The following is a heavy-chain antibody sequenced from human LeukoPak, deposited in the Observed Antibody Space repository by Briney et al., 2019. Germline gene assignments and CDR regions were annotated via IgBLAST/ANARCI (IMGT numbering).Heavy chain of an antibody. J-gene: IGHJ6*02. CDR3: ARAIPAAQSALSYGMDV. CDR2: INPNSGGT. V-gene: IGHV1-2*04. CDR1: GYTFTGYD. Sequence: GASVRVSCKASGYTFTGYDMHWVRQAPGQGLEWMGWINPNSGGTNYAQKFQGWVTMTRDTSISTAYMELSRLRSDDTAVYYCARAIPAAQSALSYGMDVWGQGTTVTVSS. D-gene: IGHD2-2*01.